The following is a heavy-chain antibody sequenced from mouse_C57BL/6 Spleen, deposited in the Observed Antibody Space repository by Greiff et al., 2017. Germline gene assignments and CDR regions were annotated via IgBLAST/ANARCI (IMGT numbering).Heavy chain of an antibody. CDR2: ISSGGSYT. D-gene: IGHD2-4*01. V-gene: IGHV5-6*01. CDR3: ARHEDDYGFDY. J-gene: IGHJ2*01. Sequence: EVMLVESGGDLVKPGGSLKLSCAASGFTFSSYGMSWVRQTPDKRLEWVATISSGGSYTYYPDSVKGRFTISRDNAKNTLYLQMSSLKSEDTAMYYCARHEDDYGFDYWGQGTTLTVSS. CDR1: GFTFSSYG.